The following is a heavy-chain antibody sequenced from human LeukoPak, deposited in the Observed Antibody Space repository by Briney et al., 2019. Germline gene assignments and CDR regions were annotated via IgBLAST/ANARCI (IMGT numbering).Heavy chain of an antibody. CDR3: AREYSSSSGRAFDI. D-gene: IGHD6-6*01. J-gene: IGHJ3*02. V-gene: IGHV3-48*02. CDR1: GFTRSTYT. Sequence: AGSLTLSGAASGFTRSTYTMNWVRRAPGKGLQWFSYISSSSSTIYYADSVKGRFTISRDNAKNSLYLQMNSLRDEDTAVYYCAREYSSSSGRAFDIWGQGTMVTVSS. CDR2: ISSSSSTI.